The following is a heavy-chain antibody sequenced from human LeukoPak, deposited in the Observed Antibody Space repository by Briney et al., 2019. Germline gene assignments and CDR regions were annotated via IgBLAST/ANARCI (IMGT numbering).Heavy chain of an antibody. D-gene: IGHD6-13*01. CDR2: IYYSGST. J-gene: IGHJ3*02. V-gene: IGHV4-59*01. CDR3: AREDSIAAAGLDAFDI. Sequence: PSETLSLTCTVSGGSISSYYWSWIRQPPGKGLEWIGYIYYSGSTNYNPSLKSRVTISVDTSKNQFSLKLSSVTAPDTAVYYCAREDSIAAAGLDAFDIWGQGTMVTVSS. CDR1: GGSISSYY.